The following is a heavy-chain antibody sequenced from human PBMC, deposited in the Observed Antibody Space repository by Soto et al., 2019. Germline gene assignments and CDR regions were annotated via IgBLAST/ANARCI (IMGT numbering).Heavy chain of an antibody. CDR3: APSTLTDAFDI. J-gene: IGHJ3*02. Sequence: QVQLVESGGGVVQPGGSRRLSCEASRFSFSDYGMHWVRQAPGKGLEWVALIRDDGSATYYSDSVKGRFAISRDNSKNTLYLQMNRLRAQDTAVSYCAPSTLTDAFDIWGQGTMVSVSS. CDR1: RFSFSDYG. V-gene: IGHV3-30*02. CDR2: IRDDGSAT. D-gene: IGHD2-15*01.